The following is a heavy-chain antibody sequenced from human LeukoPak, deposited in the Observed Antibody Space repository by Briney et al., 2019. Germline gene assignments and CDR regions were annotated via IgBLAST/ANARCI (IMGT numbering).Heavy chain of an antibody. D-gene: IGHD3-3*01. CDR3: ATYDSWSGYNIAY. CDR1: GFTLSSRW. J-gene: IGHJ4*02. CDR2: INRDGSEE. V-gene: IGHV3-7*03. Sequence: QAGGSLRLSCVVSGFTLSSRWMMWVRQAPGEGLEWMTNINRDGSEENYVDSVKGRFTITRDNAENSLYLQMNSLKVEDSAIYYCATYDSWSGYNIAYWGQGTLVTVPS.